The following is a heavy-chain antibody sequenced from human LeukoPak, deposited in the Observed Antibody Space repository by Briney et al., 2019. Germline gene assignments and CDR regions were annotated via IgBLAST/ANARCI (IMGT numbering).Heavy chain of an antibody. CDR1: GGSISSGGYY. D-gene: IGHD2-2*01. Sequence: PSETLSLTCTVSGGSISSGGYYWSWIRQHPGKGLEWIGYIYYSGSTYYNPSLKSRVTISVDTSKNQYCLKLSSVTAEDTAVYYCARGGIGYCSSTSCYGFGWFDPWGQGTLVTVSS. CDR2: IYYSGST. J-gene: IGHJ5*02. V-gene: IGHV4-31*03. CDR3: ARGGIGYCSSTSCYGFGWFDP.